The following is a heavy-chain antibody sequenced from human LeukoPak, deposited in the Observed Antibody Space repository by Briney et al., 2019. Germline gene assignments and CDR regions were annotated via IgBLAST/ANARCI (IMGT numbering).Heavy chain of an antibody. D-gene: IGHD3-22*01. V-gene: IGHV4-59*08. Sequence: TSETLSLPCTVSGGSISSYYWSWIRQPPGKGLEWIGYIYYSGSTNYNPSLKSRVTISVDTSKNQFSLKLSSVTAADTAVYYCAGDYYDSSGYYHWGQGTLVTVSS. CDR2: IYYSGST. CDR3: AGDYYDSSGYYH. CDR1: GGSISSYY. J-gene: IGHJ5*02.